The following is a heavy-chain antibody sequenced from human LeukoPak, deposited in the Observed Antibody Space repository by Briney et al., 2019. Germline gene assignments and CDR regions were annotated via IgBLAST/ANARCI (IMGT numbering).Heavy chain of an antibody. CDR1: GGTFSSYT. V-gene: IGHV1-69*02. CDR3: ARVRGQLERRRAFDT. CDR2: IIPILGIA. Sequence: GSSVKVSCKASGGTFSSYTISWVRQAPGQGLEWMGRIIPILGIANYAQKFQGRVTITADKSTSTAYMELSSLRSEDTAVYYCARVRGQLERRRAFDTWGQGTMVTVSS. D-gene: IGHD1-1*01. J-gene: IGHJ3*02.